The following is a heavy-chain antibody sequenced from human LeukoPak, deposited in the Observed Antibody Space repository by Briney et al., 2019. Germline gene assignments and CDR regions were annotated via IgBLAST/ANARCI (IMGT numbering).Heavy chain of an antibody. D-gene: IGHD2-2*01. CDR1: GYTFTNYD. Sequence: GASVKVSCKASGYTFTNYDINWVRQAAGQGLEWMGWMNPNSGNTGYAQKFQGRLTMTRNTSITTAYMELSSLTSDDTAVYYCARAIVAVPALFYGMDVWGQGTTVTVS. J-gene: IGHJ6*02. V-gene: IGHV1-8*01. CDR2: MNPNSGNT. CDR3: ARAIVAVPALFYGMDV.